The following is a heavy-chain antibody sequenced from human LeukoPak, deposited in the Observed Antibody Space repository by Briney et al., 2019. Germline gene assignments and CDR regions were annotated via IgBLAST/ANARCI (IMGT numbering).Heavy chain of an antibody. CDR2: ISHDGSNK. Sequence: PGGSLRLSCAASGFTFSSYAMHWVRQAPGKGLEWVAFISHDGSNKYYADSVKGRFTISRDNSKNTLYLQMNSLRAEDTAVYYCARATGYSSSWYLGGNWFDPWGQGTLVTVSS. CDR3: ARATGYSSSWYLGGNWFDP. J-gene: IGHJ5*02. V-gene: IGHV3-30*04. D-gene: IGHD6-13*01. CDR1: GFTFSSYA.